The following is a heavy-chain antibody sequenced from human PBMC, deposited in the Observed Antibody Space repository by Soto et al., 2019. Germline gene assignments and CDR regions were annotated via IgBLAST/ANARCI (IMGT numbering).Heavy chain of an antibody. CDR3: ARELHLGELSPSNFDY. D-gene: IGHD3-16*02. Sequence: ASVKVSCKASGYTFTSYAMHWVRQAPGQRLEWMGWINAGNGNTKYSQKFQGRVTITRDTSASTAYMELSSLRSEDTAVYYCARELHLGELSPSNFDYWGQGTLVTVSS. V-gene: IGHV1-3*01. J-gene: IGHJ4*02. CDR2: INAGNGNT. CDR1: GYTFTSYA.